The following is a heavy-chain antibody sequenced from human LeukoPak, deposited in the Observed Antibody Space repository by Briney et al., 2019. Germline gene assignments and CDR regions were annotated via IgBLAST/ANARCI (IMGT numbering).Heavy chain of an antibody. CDR1: GFTFGDYA. J-gene: IGHJ4*02. D-gene: IGHD3-9*01. Sequence: GGSLRLSCTASGFTFGDYAMSWVRQAPGKGLEWVGFIRSKAYGGTTDYAAPVKGRFTISRDDSKNTLYLQMNSLKTEDTAVYYCTTVGLEYYDILTDYWGQGTLVTVSS. CDR3: TTVGLEYYDILTDY. V-gene: IGHV3-49*04. CDR2: IRSKAYGGTT.